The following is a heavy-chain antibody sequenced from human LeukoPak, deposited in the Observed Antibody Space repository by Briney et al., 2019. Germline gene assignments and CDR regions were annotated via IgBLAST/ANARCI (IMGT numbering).Heavy chain of an antibody. J-gene: IGHJ4*02. Sequence: ASVKVSCKASGYSFVLYGISWVRQAPGQGPEWMGWISTFNNYTQHAQKFQDRLTMTTDTSTSSAYMELRSLTSHDTAVYYCARDEDYGIFVNIDYWGQGTLVTVSS. CDR3: ARDEDYGIFVNIDY. CDR1: GYSFVLYG. V-gene: IGHV1-18*01. CDR2: ISTFNNYT. D-gene: IGHD4/OR15-4a*01.